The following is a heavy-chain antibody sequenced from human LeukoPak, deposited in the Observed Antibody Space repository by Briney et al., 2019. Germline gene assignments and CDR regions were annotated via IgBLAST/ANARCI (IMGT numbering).Heavy chain of an antibody. J-gene: IGHJ4*02. CDR2: ISWNRGSI. CDR3: AKARGDGSGYRRGFDY. D-gene: IGHD3-22*01. Sequence: GGSLRLSCAASGFTFEDYAMHWVRQVPGRGLEWVSGISWNRGSIGYADSVKGRFTISRDNAKNSLYLQMNSLRAEDTALYYCAKARGDGSGYRRGFDYWGQGTLVTVSS. CDR1: GFTFEDYA. V-gene: IGHV3-9*01.